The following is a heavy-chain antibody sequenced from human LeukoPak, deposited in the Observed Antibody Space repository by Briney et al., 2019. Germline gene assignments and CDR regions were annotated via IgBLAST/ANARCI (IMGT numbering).Heavy chain of an antibody. D-gene: IGHD3-16*01. J-gene: IGHJ4*02. CDR1: RFSFSSYW. V-gene: IGHV3-74*01. CDR2: IKKDGSSA. Sequence: GGSLRLSCAASRFSFSSYWMHWVRQTPGKGLVWISRIKKDGSSASYADSVKGRLTISRDNAKSMLFLQINSLSAEDTAVYYCAREHVLAEFFDYWGRGTLVTVSS. CDR3: AREHVLAEFFDY.